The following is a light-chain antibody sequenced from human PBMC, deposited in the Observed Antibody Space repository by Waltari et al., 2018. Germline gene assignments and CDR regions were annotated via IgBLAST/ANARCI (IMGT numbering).Light chain of an antibody. CDR2: AAS. V-gene: IGKV1-39*01. Sequence: TCRANQNIRTYLNWYQQKPGQAPNLLIYAASSLQSGVPSRFSGSGSGTDFTLTINSLQPEDSAAYFCQQSFSSPRTFGQGTKVEIK. CDR1: QNIRTY. J-gene: IGKJ1*01. CDR3: QQSFSSPRT.